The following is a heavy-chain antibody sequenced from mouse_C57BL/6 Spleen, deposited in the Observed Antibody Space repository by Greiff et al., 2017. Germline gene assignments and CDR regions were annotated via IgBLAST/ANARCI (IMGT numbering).Heavy chain of an antibody. CDR2: ISNGGGST. J-gene: IGHJ1*03. CDR1: GFTFSDYY. CDR3: ARRGYYGSSAYFDV. V-gene: IGHV5-12*01. D-gene: IGHD1-1*01. Sequence: VQLKESGGGLVQPGGSLKLSCAASGFTFSDYYMYWVRQTPEKRLEWVAYISNGGGSTYYPDTVKGRFTISRDNAKNTLYLQMSRLKSEDTAMYYCARRGYYGSSAYFDVWGTGTTVTVSS.